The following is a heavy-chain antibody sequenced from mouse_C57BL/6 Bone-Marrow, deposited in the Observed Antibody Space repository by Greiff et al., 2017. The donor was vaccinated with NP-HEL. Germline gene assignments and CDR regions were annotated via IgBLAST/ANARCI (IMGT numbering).Heavy chain of an antibody. CDR2: ISSGSSTI. V-gene: IGHV5-17*01. J-gene: IGHJ4*01. D-gene: IGHD1-1*01. Sequence: EVQLVESGGGLVKPGGSLKLSCAASGFTFSDYGMHWVRQAPEKGLEWVAYISSGSSTIYYADTVKGRFTISRDNAKNTLFLQMTSLRSEDTAMYYCAWPRAGVVAPRAMDYWGQGTSVTVSS. CDR3: AWPRAGVVAPRAMDY. CDR1: GFTFSDYG.